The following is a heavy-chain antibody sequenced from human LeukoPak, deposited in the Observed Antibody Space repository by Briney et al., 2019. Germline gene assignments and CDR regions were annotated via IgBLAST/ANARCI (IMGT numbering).Heavy chain of an antibody. CDR1: GGSISRYY. V-gene: IGHV4-59*01. CDR3: ARDRSEFDY. CDR2: IYYSGST. D-gene: IGHD3-3*01. J-gene: IGHJ4*02. Sequence: SETLSLTCTVSGGSISRYYWSWIRQPPGKGLEWIGYIYYSGSTNYNPSLKSRVTISVDTSKNQFSLKLSSVTAADTAVYYCARDRSEFDYWGQGTLVTVSS.